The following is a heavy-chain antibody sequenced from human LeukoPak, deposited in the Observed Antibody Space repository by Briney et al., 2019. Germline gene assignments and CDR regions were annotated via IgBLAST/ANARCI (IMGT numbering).Heavy chain of an antibody. CDR2: IYYSGST. CDR1: GGSISSYY. J-gene: IGHJ4*02. CDR3: ARGDSFDY. Sequence: SETLSLTCTVSGGSISSYYWSWIRQPPGKGLEWIGYIYYSGSTNYNPSLKSRVTISVDTSKNQFSLKLSSVTAADTAVYYCARGDSFDYWGQGTLVTVSS. D-gene: IGHD3/OR15-3a*01. V-gene: IGHV4-59*01.